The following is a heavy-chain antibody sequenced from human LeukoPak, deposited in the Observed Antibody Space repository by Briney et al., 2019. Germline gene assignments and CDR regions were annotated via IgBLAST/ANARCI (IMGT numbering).Heavy chain of an antibody. Sequence: GGSLRLSCSASGFPFNTYAIHWVRQAPGKGLEYVAGISSNGDNTDFADSAKGRFTISRDNSKSTLFLQMNSLRAEDTAVYYCARDPLGQPTYYFDYWGQGTLVTVSS. D-gene: IGHD6-13*01. CDR2: ISSNGDNT. J-gene: IGHJ4*02. CDR1: GFPFNTYA. CDR3: ARDPLGQPTYYFDY. V-gene: IGHV3-64*04.